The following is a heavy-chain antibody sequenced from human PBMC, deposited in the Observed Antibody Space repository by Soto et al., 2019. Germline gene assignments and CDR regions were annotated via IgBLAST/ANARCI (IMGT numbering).Heavy chain of an antibody. J-gene: IGHJ3*02. CDR3: ARPSYDPGARDAFDI. CDR2: IIPILGIA. D-gene: IGHD3-3*01. V-gene: IGHV1-69*02. Sequence: ASVKVSCKASGGTFSSYTISWVRQAPGQGLEWMGRIIPILGIANYAQKFQGRVTITADRSTSTAYMELSSLRSEDTAVYYCARPSYDPGARDAFDIWGQGTMVTVSS. CDR1: GGTFSSYT.